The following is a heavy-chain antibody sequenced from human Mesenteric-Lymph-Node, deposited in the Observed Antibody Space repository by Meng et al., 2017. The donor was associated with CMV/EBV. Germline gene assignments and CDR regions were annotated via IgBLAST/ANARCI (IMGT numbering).Heavy chain of an antibody. CDR2: INAANGYT. Sequence: SVKVSCKASGYTFTSHTVHWVRQTPEQRLGWMGWINAANGYTKYSQKFQGRVAITRDTSASTAYMELSSLSSEDTAVYYCARRIQGDYWGQGTLVTVSS. CDR1: GYTFTSHT. CDR3: ARRIQGDY. V-gene: IGHV1-3*01. D-gene: IGHD2-15*01. J-gene: IGHJ4*02.